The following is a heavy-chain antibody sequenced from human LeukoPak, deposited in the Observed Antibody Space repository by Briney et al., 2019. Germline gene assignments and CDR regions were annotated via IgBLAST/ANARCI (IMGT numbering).Heavy chain of an antibody. V-gene: IGHV3-7*01. CDR3: ARVSRRDIVGATGY. CDR2: IKEDGSEK. D-gene: IGHD1-26*01. J-gene: IGHJ4*02. CDR1: GFTFSTYW. Sequence: GGSLRLSCEVSGFTFSTYWMTWVRQAPGKGLEWVANIKEDGSEKYYVDSVKGRFTISRDNAKISLYLQMNSLRPEDTAVYYCARVSRRDIVGATGYWGQGTLVTVSS.